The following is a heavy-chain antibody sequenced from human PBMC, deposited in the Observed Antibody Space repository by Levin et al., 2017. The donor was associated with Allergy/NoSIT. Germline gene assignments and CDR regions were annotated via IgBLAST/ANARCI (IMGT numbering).Heavy chain of an antibody. CDR1: GFTFGDYA. CDR2: INWNRDKI. CDR3: AKGLNWGSPNTFDY. D-gene: IGHD7-27*01. V-gene: IGHV3-9*01. J-gene: IGHJ4*02. Sequence: GGSLRLSCAASGFTFGDYAMHWVRQAPGKGLEWVSGINWNRDKIGYADSVRARFTISRDNAKNSLYLQMKSLGPEDTALYYCAKGLNWGSPNTFDYWGQGTLVTVSS.